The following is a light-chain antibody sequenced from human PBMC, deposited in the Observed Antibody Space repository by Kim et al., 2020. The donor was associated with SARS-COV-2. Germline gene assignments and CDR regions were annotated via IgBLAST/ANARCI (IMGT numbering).Light chain of an antibody. CDR3: HEYNSAPYT. V-gene: IGKV1-27*01. Sequence: SASGGDRVTIAWRASQNINNYLVWYQQKPEKVPKLLIYGASTVQSGVPSRFSGSRSETDFTLTISSLQPEDVATYYCHEYNSAPYTFGQETKLEI. CDR2: GAS. CDR1: QNINNY. J-gene: IGKJ2*01.